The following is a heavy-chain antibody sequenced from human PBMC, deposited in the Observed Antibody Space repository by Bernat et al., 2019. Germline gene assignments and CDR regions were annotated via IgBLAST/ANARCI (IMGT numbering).Heavy chain of an antibody. J-gene: IGHJ4*02. Sequence: QVQLVQSAAEVKKPGSSVKVSCKASGGTFSRYTISWVRQAPGQGPEWLGGIVPLFGTAKYAQKFQGRVTITADESTSTDYLELRSLGSEGTAVYYCARELDQLLFYWGQGTLVTVSS. CDR1: GGTFSRYT. CDR3: ARELDQLLFY. V-gene: IGHV1-69*01. D-gene: IGHD3-10*01. CDR2: IVPLFGTA.